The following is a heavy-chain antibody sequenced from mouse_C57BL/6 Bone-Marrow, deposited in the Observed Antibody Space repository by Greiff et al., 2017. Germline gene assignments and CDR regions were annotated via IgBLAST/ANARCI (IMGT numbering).Heavy chain of an antibody. J-gene: IGHJ2*01. CDR2: IRNKANGYTT. CDR3: ARSSRQLRLPFDY. V-gene: IGHV7-3*01. CDR1: GFTFTDYY. D-gene: IGHD3-2*02. Sequence: DVMLVESGGGLVQPGGSLSLSCAASGFTFTDYYMSWVRQPPGKALEWLGFIRNKANGYTTEYSASVKGRFTISRDNSQSILYLQMNALRAEDSATYYCARSSRQLRLPFDYWGQGTTLTVSS.